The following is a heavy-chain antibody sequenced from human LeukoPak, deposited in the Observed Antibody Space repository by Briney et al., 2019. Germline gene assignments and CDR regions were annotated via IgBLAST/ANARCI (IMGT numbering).Heavy chain of an antibody. D-gene: IGHD3-9*01. J-gene: IGHJ4*02. V-gene: IGHV3-15*01. Sequence: GGSLRLSCAASGFTFSNAWMSWVRQAPGKGLEWVGRIKSKTDGGTTDYAAPVKGRFTISRDDSKNTLYLQMNSLKTEDTAVYYCTPDILTGYYMSADYWGQGTLVTVSS. CDR3: TPDILTGYYMSADY. CDR1: GFTFSNAW. CDR2: IKSKTDGGTT.